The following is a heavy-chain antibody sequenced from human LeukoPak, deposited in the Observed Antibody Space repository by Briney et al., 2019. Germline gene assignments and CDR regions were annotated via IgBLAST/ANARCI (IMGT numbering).Heavy chain of an antibody. CDR2: IYYSGNT. V-gene: IGHV4-39*01. D-gene: IGHD3-9*01. J-gene: IGHJ6*02. Sequence: SETLSLTCTVSGGSISSSSYFWGWIRQPPGKGLEWIGSGSIYYSGNTYYNPSLKSRLTISVDTSKNQFSLKLSSVTAADTAVYYCARRVSDILTGYQFGMDVWGQGNTVTVSS. CDR3: ARRVSDILTGYQFGMDV. CDR1: GGSISSSSYF.